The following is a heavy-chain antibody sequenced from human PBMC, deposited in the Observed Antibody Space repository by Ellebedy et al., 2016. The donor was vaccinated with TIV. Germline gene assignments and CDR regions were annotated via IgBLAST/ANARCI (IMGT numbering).Heavy chain of an antibody. V-gene: IGHV1-18*01. J-gene: IGHJ4*02. D-gene: IGHD3-22*01. CDR3: ARFPYYDSSGYTLDY. CDR1: GYTFTRYG. CDR2: ISAYNGHT. Sequence: AASVKVSCKASGYTFTRYGFSWVRQAPGQGLEWMGWISAYNGHTNYPQKFQGRVTMTTDTATSTAYMELRSLRSDDTAVYYCARFPYYDSSGYTLDYWGQGTLVTVSS.